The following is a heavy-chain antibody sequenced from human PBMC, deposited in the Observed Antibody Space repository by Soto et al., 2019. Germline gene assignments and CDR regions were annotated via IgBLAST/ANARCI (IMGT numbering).Heavy chain of an antibody. V-gene: IGHV3-23*01. CDR1: GLTFSTYA. CDR3: ALTYYYGSGTYYNVGNFYY. CDR2: ISASGGST. Sequence: GGSLRLSCAASGLTFSTYAMSWVRQAPGKGLEWVSSISASGGSTYHAESVKGRFTISRDNSKNTLFLQMNSLRAEDTALYYCALTYYYGSGTYYNVGNFYYWGKGTQVTVPS. J-gene: IGHJ4*02. D-gene: IGHD3-10*01.